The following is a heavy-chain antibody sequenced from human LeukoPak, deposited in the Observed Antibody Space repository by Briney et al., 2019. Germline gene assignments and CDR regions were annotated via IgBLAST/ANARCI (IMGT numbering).Heavy chain of an antibody. D-gene: IGHD3-10*01. Sequence: ASVKVSCKASGYTFTSYGISWVRQAPGQGLEWTGWISAYNGNTNYAQKLQGRVTMTTDTSTSTAYMELRSLRSDDTAVYYCARAHYYGSGSYYNPLDYWGQGTLVTVSS. J-gene: IGHJ4*02. CDR2: ISAYNGNT. CDR3: ARAHYYGSGSYYNPLDY. CDR1: GYTFTSYG. V-gene: IGHV1-18*01.